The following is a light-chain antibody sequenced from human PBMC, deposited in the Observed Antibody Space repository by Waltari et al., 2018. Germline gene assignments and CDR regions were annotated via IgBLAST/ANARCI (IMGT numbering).Light chain of an antibody. V-gene: IGKV3-11*01. Sequence: EVMMTQSPATLSMSPGESATLSCRASQSVSSDLAWYQQKAGQAPRLLIYAASTRATGIPARFSGSGSATDFTLTISSLEPEDFAVYYCQQRSNWLFTFGPGTKVEIK. J-gene: IGKJ3*01. CDR2: AAS. CDR1: QSVSSD. CDR3: QQRSNWLFT.